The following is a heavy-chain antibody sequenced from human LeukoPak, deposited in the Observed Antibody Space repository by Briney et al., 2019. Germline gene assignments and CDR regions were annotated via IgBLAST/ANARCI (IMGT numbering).Heavy chain of an antibody. CDR3: ARESEGCGGDCYDAFDI. V-gene: IGHV4-59*01. CDR2: IYYSGST. J-gene: IGHJ3*02. CDR1: GGSISSYY. Sequence: SETLSLTCTVSGGSISSYYWSWIRQPPGKGLEWIGYIYYSGSTNYNPSLKSRVTISADTSKNQFSLKLSSVTAADTAVYYCARESEGCGGDCYDAFDIWGQGTMVTVSS. D-gene: IGHD2-21*02.